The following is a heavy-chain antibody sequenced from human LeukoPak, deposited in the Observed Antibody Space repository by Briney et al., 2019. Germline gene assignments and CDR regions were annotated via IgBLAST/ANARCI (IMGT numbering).Heavy chain of an antibody. Sequence: GGSLRLSCAPSGFTFSSYEMNWVRQAPGKGLEWVSYISSSGSTIYYADSLKARFTISKDSAKNSLYLKMNRLRAEDTAVYYCARDQRYCSGGSCYSSYYGMDVWRQGTTVTVSS. CDR2: ISSSGSTI. CDR1: GFTFSSYE. V-gene: IGHV3-48*03. D-gene: IGHD2-15*01. CDR3: ARDQRYCSGGSCYSSYYGMDV. J-gene: IGHJ6*02.